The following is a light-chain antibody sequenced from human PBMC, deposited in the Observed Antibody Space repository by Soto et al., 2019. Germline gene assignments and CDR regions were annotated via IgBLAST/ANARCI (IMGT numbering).Light chain of an antibody. CDR1: QGISNY. J-gene: IGKJ4*01. CDR2: AAS. CDR3: QQSYGTPLT. Sequence: DMEMTQSPSSLSASVVDRVTITYRASQGISNYLNWYQHKPGKVPKLLIYAASSLQSGVPTRFSGSGSGTDFTLTINSLQPEDFATYYCQQSYGTPLTFGGGTKIEIK. V-gene: IGKV1-39*01.